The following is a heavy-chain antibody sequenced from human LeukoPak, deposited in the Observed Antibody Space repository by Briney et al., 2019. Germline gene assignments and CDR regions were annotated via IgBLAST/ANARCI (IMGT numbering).Heavy chain of an antibody. CDR2: MGVVGET. V-gene: IGHV3-13*01. D-gene: IGHD2-15*01. Sequence: GGSLRLSCAASGFTFSNYDFPWVRQAAGKGREGFAAMGVVGETYYSGSVKGRFTISRESAKNSLYLQMNSLRDGDTAVYYCAREYCSGGNCAGGFYFDLWGRGTPVTVSS. CDR3: AREYCSGGNCAGGFYFDL. J-gene: IGHJ2*01. CDR1: GFTFSNYD.